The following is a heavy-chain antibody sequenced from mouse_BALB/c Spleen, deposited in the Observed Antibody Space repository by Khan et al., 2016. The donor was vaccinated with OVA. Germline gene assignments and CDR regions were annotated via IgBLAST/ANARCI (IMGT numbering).Heavy chain of an antibody. CDR1: GFTFSNYG. D-gene: IGHD4-1*01. V-gene: IGHV5-6*01. Sequence: EVELVESGGDLVKPRGSLKLSCADSGFTFSNYGMSWVRQTPDKRLEWVATISSDGTYTYYPDSVKGRFTISRNNAKNTLYLQMSSLKSEDTAMYYCTSHLTGSFAYWGQGTLVTVSA. CDR2: ISSDGTYT. CDR3: TSHLTGSFAY. J-gene: IGHJ3*01.